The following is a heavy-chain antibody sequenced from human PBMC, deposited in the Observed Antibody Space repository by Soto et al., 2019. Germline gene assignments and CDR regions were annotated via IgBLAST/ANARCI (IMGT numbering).Heavy chain of an antibody. D-gene: IGHD6-6*01. CDR2: IIPIFTTT. J-gene: IGHJ4*02. Sequence: SVKVSCKASGGTFSNSAIAWVRQAPGQGLEWLGMIIPIFTTTNYAQKFKDRPTISADGSTSTAYMELSGLKSEDTAVYFCARPSGLLGQYSALVDYWGQGTLVTVSS. CDR1: GGTFSNSA. CDR3: ARPSGLLGQYSALVDY. V-gene: IGHV1-69*13.